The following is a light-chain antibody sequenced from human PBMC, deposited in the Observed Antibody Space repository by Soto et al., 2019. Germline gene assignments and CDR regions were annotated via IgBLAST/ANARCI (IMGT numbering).Light chain of an antibody. J-gene: IGKJ5*01. V-gene: IGKV1-9*01. CDR2: AAS. CDR3: QQLNSFPIT. Sequence: IHLTHSPSSLSASVRVSVSIACRASQGISSYLAWYQQKPGKAPKLLIYAASTLQSGVPSRFSGSGSGTEFTLTITSLQPEDFATYYCQQLNSFPITFGQGTRLEIK. CDR1: QGISSY.